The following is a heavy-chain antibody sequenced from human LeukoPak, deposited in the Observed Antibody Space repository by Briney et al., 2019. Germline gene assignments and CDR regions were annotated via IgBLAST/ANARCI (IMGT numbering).Heavy chain of an antibody. J-gene: IGHJ4*02. V-gene: IGHV1-8*03. CDR3: ARETSSGWLDY. D-gene: IGHD6-19*01. CDR2: MNPNSGNA. CDR1: GYTFTSYD. Sequence: GASVKVSCKASGYTFTSYDINWVRQATGQGLEWMGWMNPNSGNAGYAQKFQGRVTITRNTSISTAYMELSSLRSEDTAVYYCARETSSGWLDYWGQGTLVTVSS.